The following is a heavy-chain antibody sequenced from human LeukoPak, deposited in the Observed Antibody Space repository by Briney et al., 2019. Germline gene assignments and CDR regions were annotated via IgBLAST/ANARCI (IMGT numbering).Heavy chain of an antibody. D-gene: IGHD2-2*02. CDR1: GFSLSTSGVG. CDR3: AHIRVGCSSTSCYTGGFDY. V-gene: IGHV2-5*01. J-gene: IGHJ4*02. CDR2: IYWNDDK. Sequence: SGPTLVKPTQTLTLTCTFSGFSLSTSGVGVGWIHQPPGKALEWLALIYWNDDKRYSPSLKSRLTITKDTSKNQAVLTMTNMDPVDTATYYCAHIRVGCSSTSCYTGGFDYWGQGTLVTVSS.